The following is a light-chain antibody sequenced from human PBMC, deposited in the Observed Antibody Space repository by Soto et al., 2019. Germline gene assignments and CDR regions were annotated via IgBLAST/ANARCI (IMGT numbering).Light chain of an antibody. J-gene: IGKJ1*01. CDR2: NAS. CDR3: QQYNSYWT. V-gene: IGKV1-5*03. CDR1: QSISSR. Sequence: RMKHSSSTVSVAVRDRVTLXCMVSQSISSRLAWYQQKTGKAPKLVIYNASSLESGVTSRFSGSGSGTEFTLTISSLQTDDFATYYCQQYNSYWTFGQGSKV.